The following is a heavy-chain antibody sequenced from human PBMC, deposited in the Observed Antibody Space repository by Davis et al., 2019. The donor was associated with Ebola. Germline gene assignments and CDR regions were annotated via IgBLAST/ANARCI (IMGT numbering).Heavy chain of an antibody. CDR3: TRQTISTQSYYGMDV. V-gene: IGHV1-69*13. J-gene: IGHJ6*02. D-gene: IGHD2-2*01. CDR2: IIPIFGTS. CDR1: GGTFSNYA. Sequence: AASVKVSCKASGGTFSNYAISWVRQAPGQGLEWMGGIIPIFGTSKYAQNLQGRVTITADESTNTAYMELSSLRSEDTAVYYCTRQTISTQSYYGMDVWGQGTTVTVSS.